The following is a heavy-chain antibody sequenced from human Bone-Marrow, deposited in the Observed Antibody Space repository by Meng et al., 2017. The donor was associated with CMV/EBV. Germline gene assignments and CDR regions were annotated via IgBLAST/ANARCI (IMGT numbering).Heavy chain of an antibody. CDR3: ARGCTTTSCFAH. Sequence: ASVKVSCKASGYPFTTYYLHWVRQAPGQGLEWMGWVTPKSGGTVYAQEFQDRVTMTADTSMNTAYMELSSLTSDDTAVYYCARGCTTTSCFAHWGQGTLVTVSS. CDR2: VTPKSGGT. CDR1: GYPFTTYY. J-gene: IGHJ4*02. D-gene: IGHD2-2*01. V-gene: IGHV1-2*02.